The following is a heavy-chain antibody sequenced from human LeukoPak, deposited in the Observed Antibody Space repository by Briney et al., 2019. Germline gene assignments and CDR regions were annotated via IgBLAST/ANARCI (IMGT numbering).Heavy chain of an antibody. CDR1: GFTFSNAR. D-gene: IGHD3-16*02. CDR3: TAWYDYVWGSYPPNFDY. J-gene: IGHJ4*02. V-gene: IGHV3-15*01. CDR2: IKSKTDGGTT. Sequence: GGSLRLPCAASGFTFSNARMSWVRHAPGKGLEWVGRIKSKTDGGTTDYAAPVKGRFTISRDDSKNTPYLQMNSLKTGDTAVYYCTAWYDYVWGSYPPNFDYWGQGTLVTVSS.